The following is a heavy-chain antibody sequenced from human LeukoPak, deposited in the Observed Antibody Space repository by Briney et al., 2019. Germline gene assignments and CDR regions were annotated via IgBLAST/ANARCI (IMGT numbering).Heavy chain of an antibody. V-gene: IGHV1-2*02. D-gene: IGHD3-10*01. CDR3: ARDIGDYYGSGSYWFL. CDR2: VNPHSGGT. J-gene: IGHJ4*02. Sequence: ASVRVSCKASGYSFFDYYIHWVPQAPGQGLEWMGWVNPHSGGTKFAQKFQGRVTITRDKSINTAYMEVSSLRSDDTAVYYCARDIGDYYGSGSYWFLWGQGTLVTVAS. CDR1: GYSFFDYY.